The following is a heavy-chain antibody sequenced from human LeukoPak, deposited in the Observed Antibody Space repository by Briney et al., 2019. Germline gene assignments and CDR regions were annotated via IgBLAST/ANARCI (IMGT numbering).Heavy chain of an antibody. V-gene: IGHV1-8*01. CDR1: GYTFTSYD. J-gene: IGHJ6*03. D-gene: IGHD5-12*01. Sequence: ASVKVSCKXSGYTFTSYDTNWVRQATGQGLEWMGRMNPNSGNTGYAQKFQGRVTMTRNTSMTTVYMELSSLRSEDTAVYYCARERSGYDHYHYYYYMDVWGKGSTVTVSS. CDR2: MNPNSGNT. CDR3: ARERSGYDHYHYYYYMDV.